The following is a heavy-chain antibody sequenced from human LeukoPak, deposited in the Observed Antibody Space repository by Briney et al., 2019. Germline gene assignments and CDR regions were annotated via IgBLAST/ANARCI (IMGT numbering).Heavy chain of an antibody. Sequence: SETLSLTCSVSGAPVSTSKIYWGWIRQPPGKGLEWIGTVYYGKSTYYKPSLKSRVAISFDTTNTHFPLTLASVTAADTAVYYCATLAGLGRWLQFTHWGQGILVTVSS. J-gene: IGHJ1*01. V-gene: IGHV4-39*02. D-gene: IGHD5-24*01. CDR1: GAPVSTSKIY. CDR3: ATLAGLGRWLQFTH. CDR2: VYYGKST.